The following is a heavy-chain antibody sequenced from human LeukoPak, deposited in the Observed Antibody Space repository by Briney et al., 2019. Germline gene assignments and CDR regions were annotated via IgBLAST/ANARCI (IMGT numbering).Heavy chain of an antibody. Sequence: PGGSLRLSCAASGFTFSSYGMHWVRQAPGKGLEWVAFIRYDGSNKYYADSVKGRFTISRDNSKNTLYLQMNSLRAEDTAVYYCAKEIWRYYDSSGYCGDYWGQGTLVTVSS. D-gene: IGHD3-22*01. CDR2: IRYDGSNK. CDR3: AKEIWRYYDSSGYCGDY. J-gene: IGHJ4*02. V-gene: IGHV3-30*02. CDR1: GFTFSSYG.